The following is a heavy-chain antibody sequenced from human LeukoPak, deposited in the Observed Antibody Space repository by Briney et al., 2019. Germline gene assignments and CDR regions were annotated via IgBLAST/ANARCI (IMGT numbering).Heavy chain of an antibody. J-gene: IGHJ3*02. CDR3: ARDAFDI. V-gene: IGHV3-21*01. Sequence: KPGGSLRLSCAVSGFTFSSYSMNWVRQAPGKGLEWVSCISNTNSYIYYADSVKGRFTISRDNAKNSLYLQMNSLRAEDTAVYYCARDAFDIWGQGTMVTVSS. CDR2: ISNTNSYI. CDR1: GFTFSSYS.